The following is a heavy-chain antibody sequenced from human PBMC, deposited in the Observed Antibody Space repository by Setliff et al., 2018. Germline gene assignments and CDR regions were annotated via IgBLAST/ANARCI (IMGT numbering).Heavy chain of an antibody. V-gene: IGHV3-11*04. CDR2: ITSSGSTI. CDR1: GFTFSDYY. J-gene: IGHJ6*03. D-gene: IGHD3-10*01. CDR3: AREGKEGFGELPDYYYYYMDV. Sequence: GGSLRLSCAASGFTFSDYYMSWIRQAPGKGLECISYITSSGSTIYYADSVKGRFTISRDNAKNSLYLQMNSLRAEDTAVYYCAREGKEGFGELPDYYYYYMDVWGKGTTVTVSS.